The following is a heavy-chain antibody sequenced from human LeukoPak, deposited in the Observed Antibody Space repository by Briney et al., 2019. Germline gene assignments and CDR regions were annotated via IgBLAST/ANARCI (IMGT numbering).Heavy chain of an antibody. CDR2: ISAYNGNT. Sequence: ASVKVSCKASGYTFTSYGISCVRQAPGQGLEWMGWISAYNGNTNYAQKLQGRVTMTTDTSTSTAYMELRSLRSDDTAVYYCASSDSVFQALDLWGQGTLVTVSS. V-gene: IGHV1-18*01. J-gene: IGHJ5*02. CDR1: GYTFTSYG. CDR3: ASSDSVFQALDL. D-gene: IGHD2-21*01.